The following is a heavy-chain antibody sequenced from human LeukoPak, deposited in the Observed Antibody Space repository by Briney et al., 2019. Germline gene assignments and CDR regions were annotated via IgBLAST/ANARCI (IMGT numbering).Heavy chain of an antibody. CDR1: GFTFSSYS. CDR3: ARDFGGSYYPDFDY. V-gene: IGHV3-21*01. Sequence: GGSLRLSCAASGFTFSSYSMNWVRQAPGKGLQWVSSISSSSSYIYYADSVKGRFTISRDNAKNSLYLQMNSLRAEDTAVYYCARDFGGSYYPDFDYWGQGTLVTVSS. CDR2: ISSSSSYI. D-gene: IGHD1-26*01. J-gene: IGHJ4*02.